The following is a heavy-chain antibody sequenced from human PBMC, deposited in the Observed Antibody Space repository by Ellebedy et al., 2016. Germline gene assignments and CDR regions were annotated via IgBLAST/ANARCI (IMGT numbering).Heavy chain of an antibody. J-gene: IGHJ3*02. D-gene: IGHD6-6*01. CDR2: ISYDGSNK. CDR1: GFTFSSYG. Sequence: GESLKISXAASGFTFSSYGMHWVRQAPGKGLEWVAVISYDGSNKYYADSVKGRFTISRDNSKNTLYLQMNSLRAEDTAVYYCAKAKGLAARDAFDIWGQGTMVTVSS. V-gene: IGHV3-30*18. CDR3: AKAKGLAARDAFDI.